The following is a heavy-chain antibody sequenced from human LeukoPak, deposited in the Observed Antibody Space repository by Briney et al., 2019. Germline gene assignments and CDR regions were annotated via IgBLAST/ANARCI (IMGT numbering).Heavy chain of an antibody. CDR2: IYYSGST. CDR1: GGSISSSSYY. V-gene: IGHV4-39*07. D-gene: IGHD6-19*01. Sequence: PSETLSLTCTVSGGSISSSSYYWGWIRQPPGKGLEWVGIIYYSGSTYYNPSLKSRVTISEDTSTNQFSLKLSAVTAADTAVYYCARTLAVTSETYFDYWGQGTLVTVSS. J-gene: IGHJ4*02. CDR3: ARTLAVTSETYFDY.